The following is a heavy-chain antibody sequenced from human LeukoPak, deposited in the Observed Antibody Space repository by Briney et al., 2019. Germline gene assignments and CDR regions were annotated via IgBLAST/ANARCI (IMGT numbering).Heavy chain of an antibody. D-gene: IGHD3-9*01. CDR3: AKVVSLFPTGYYLAFHI. V-gene: IGHV3-23*01. J-gene: IGHJ3*02. CDR1: GFTFSSYA. Sequence: TGGSLRLSCAAYGFTFSSYALSWVRQAPGRGLEWVSAISTSGGRTYYADSVRGRFTIYRDHSKNTLYLQMNSLRSEDTAVYHCAKVVSLFPTGYYLAFHIWGQGTMVTVSS. CDR2: ISTSGGRT.